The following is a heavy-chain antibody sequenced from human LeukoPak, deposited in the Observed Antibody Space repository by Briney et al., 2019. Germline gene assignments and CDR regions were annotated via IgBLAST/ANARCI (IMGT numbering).Heavy chain of an antibody. CDR3: AKLWGIQAWSFDY. D-gene: IGHD5-18*01. CDR2: IIKSGAAT. V-gene: IGHV3-23*01. Sequence: QAGGSLRLSCAASGFPFSNYAMSWVRQAPGRGLEWVSTIIKSGAATHYADTVKGRFTIPRDNSKNTVSLQMNSLTAEDTAVYYCAKLWGIQAWSFDYWGQGTLVTVSS. CDR1: GFPFSNYA. J-gene: IGHJ4*02.